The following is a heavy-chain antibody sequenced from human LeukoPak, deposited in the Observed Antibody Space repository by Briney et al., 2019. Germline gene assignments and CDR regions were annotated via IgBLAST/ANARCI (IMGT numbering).Heavy chain of an antibody. Sequence: SETLSLTCSVSGGSMSSYYWGWIRQPPGKGLEWIGEIYHSGSTNYNPSLKSRVTISVDKSKNQFSLKVRSVTAADTAVYYCARDKREPRYAFDIWGQGTMVTVSS. J-gene: IGHJ3*02. D-gene: IGHD1-26*01. CDR2: IYHSGST. V-gene: IGHV4-59*12. CDR3: ARDKREPRYAFDI. CDR1: GGSMSSYY.